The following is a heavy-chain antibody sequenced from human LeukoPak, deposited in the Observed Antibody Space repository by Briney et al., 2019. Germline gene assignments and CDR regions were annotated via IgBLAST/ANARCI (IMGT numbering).Heavy chain of an antibody. D-gene: IGHD5-24*01. Sequence: GGSLRLSCAASGFTFSSYEMNWVRQAPGKGLEWVSYISSSGSTIYYADSVKGRFTISRDNAKNSLYLQMNSLRAEDTAVYYCGRERWLGFYFGYWGQGTLVTVSS. CDR3: GRERWLGFYFGY. CDR1: GFTFSSYE. V-gene: IGHV3-48*03. J-gene: IGHJ4*02. CDR2: ISSSGSTI.